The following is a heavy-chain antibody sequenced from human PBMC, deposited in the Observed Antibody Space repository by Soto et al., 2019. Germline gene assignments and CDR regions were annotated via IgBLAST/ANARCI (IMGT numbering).Heavy chain of an antibody. Sequence: GASVKVSCKASGYTFTSYGISWVRQAPGQGLEWMGWISAYNGNTNYAQKLQGRVTMTTDTSTSTAYMELRSLRSDDTAVYYCARLKLRYFDWLSPRADYWGQGTLVTVSS. CDR1: GYTFTSYG. CDR2: ISAYNGNT. V-gene: IGHV1-18*01. CDR3: ARLKLRYFDWLSPRADY. D-gene: IGHD3-9*01. J-gene: IGHJ4*02.